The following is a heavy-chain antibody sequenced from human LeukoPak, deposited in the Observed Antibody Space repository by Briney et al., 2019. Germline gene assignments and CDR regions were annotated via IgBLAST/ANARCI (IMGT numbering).Heavy chain of an antibody. Sequence: GGSLRPSGTAPGFTFRSNSRSWVRRAPGKGLKWVSFIYSSVTHYSDSVKGRFTISRDNSKNTLFLQMNSLRAEDTAVYYCARRAGAYSHPYDYWGQGTLVTVSS. CDR3: ARRAGAYSHPYDY. CDR1: GFTFRSNS. D-gene: IGHD4/OR15-4a*01. V-gene: IGHV3-53*01. J-gene: IGHJ4*02. CDR2: IYSSVT.